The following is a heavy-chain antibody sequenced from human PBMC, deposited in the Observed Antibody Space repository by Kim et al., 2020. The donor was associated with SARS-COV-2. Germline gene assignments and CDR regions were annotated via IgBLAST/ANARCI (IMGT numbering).Heavy chain of an antibody. CDR3: ARAQGSNYFDY. J-gene: IGHJ4*02. D-gene: IGHD4-4*01. V-gene: IGHV4-38-2*02. CDR1: GYSISSGYY. CDR2: IYHSGST. Sequence: SETLSLTCTVSGYSISSGYYWGWIRQPPGKGLEWIGSIYHSGSTYYNPSLKSRVTISVDTSKNQFSLKLSSVTAADTAVYYCARAQGSNYFDYWGQGTLVTVSS.